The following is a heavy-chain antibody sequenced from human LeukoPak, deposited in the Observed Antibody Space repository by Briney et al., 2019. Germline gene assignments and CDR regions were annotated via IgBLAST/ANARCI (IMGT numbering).Heavy chain of an antibody. Sequence: GRSLRFSCAGSGFTFDDYAMHWVRQTPGKGLEWVSGISWNSGNIAYADFVGGRFTISRDNAKNSLSLQMNSLSDEDTAVYYCAKDAYGGATFFYYMDVWGKGTTVTVSS. J-gene: IGHJ6*03. D-gene: IGHD2/OR15-2a*01. CDR1: GFTFDDYA. V-gene: IGHV3-9*01. CDR2: ISWNSGNI. CDR3: AKDAYGGATFFYYMDV.